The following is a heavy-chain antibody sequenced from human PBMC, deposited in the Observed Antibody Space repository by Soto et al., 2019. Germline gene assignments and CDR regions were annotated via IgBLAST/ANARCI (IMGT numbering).Heavy chain of an antibody. Sequence: QVRLVQSGAEVKKPGSSVKVSCKASGGTFSSYAISWVRQAPGQGLEWMGGIIPIFGTANYAQKFQGRVTITADESTSTAYMELSSLRSEDTAVYYCARPRGYCSGGSCYTTCPLDYWGQGTLVTVSS. CDR1: GGTFSSYA. J-gene: IGHJ4*02. CDR3: ARPRGYCSGGSCYTTCPLDY. D-gene: IGHD2-15*01. CDR2: IIPIFGTA. V-gene: IGHV1-69*01.